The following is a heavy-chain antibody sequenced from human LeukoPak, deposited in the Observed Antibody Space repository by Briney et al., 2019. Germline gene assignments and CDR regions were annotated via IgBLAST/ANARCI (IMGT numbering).Heavy chain of an antibody. CDR1: GFTFSSYW. Sequence: PGGSLRLSCAASGFTFSSYWMHWVRQAPGKGLVWVSRINSDGSSIMYADSVKGRFTISRDNSKNTLYLQMNSLRAEDTAVYYCARRAGAYSHPYDYWGQGTLVTVSS. CDR3: ARRAGAYSHPYDY. CDR2: INSDGSSI. D-gene: IGHD4/OR15-4a*01. V-gene: IGHV3-74*03. J-gene: IGHJ4*02.